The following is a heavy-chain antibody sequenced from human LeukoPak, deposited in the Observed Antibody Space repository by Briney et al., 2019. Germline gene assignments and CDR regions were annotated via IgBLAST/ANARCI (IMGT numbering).Heavy chain of an antibody. CDR1: GFTFSSYA. D-gene: IGHD2-15*01. V-gene: IGHV3-23*01. CDR2: ISGSGGST. J-gene: IGHJ4*02. Sequence: PWGSLRLSCAASGFTFSSYAMSWVRQAPGKGLEWVSAISGSGGSTYYADSVKGRFTISRDNSKNTLYLQMNSLRAEDTAVYYCAKDSICSGGSCYSYFDYWGQGTLVTVSS. CDR3: AKDSICSGGSCYSYFDY.